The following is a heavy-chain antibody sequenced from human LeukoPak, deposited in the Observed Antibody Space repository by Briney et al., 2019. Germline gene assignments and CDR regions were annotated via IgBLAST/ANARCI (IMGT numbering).Heavy chain of an antibody. CDR1: GGSISSSSYY. CDR3: ARAITYYDFWSGLSD. CDR2: IYYSGST. D-gene: IGHD3-3*01. V-gene: IGHV4-39*07. Sequence: SETLSLTCTVSGGSISSSSYYWGWIRQPPGKGLEWIGSIYYSGSTYYNPSLKSRVTISVDTSKNQFSLKLSSVTAADTAVYYCARAITYYDFWSGLSDWGQGTLVTVSS. J-gene: IGHJ4*02.